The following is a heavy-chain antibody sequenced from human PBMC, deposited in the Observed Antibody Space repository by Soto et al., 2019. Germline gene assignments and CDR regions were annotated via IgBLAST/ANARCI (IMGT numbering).Heavy chain of an antibody. D-gene: IGHD3-16*01. CDR1: GFTFSSYA. V-gene: IGHV3-23*01. CDR3: ASKGGDGYNCYYYYGMDV. Sequence: GGSLRLSCAASGFTFSSYAMSWVRQAPGKGLEWVSAISGSGGSTYYADSVKGRFTISRDNSKNTLYLQMNSLRAEDTAVEYCASKGGDGYNCYYYYGMDVWGQGTTVTVSS. J-gene: IGHJ6*02. CDR2: ISGSGGST.